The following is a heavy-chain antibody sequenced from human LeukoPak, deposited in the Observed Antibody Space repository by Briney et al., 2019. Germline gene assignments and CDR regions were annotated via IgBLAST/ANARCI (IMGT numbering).Heavy chain of an antibody. CDR1: GFTFSSYE. CDR3: ARETYFDY. Sequence: PGGSLRLSCVASGFTFSSYEMSWVRQAPGKGLEWLSYISSSGSTIYYADLVKGRFTISRDNAKNSVYLQMNSLRAEDTAVYYCARETYFDYWGQGTLLTVSS. J-gene: IGHJ4*02. V-gene: IGHV3-48*03. CDR2: ISSSGSTI.